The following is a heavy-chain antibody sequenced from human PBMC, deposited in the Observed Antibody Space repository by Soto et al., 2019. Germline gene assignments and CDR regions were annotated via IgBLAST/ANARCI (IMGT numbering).Heavy chain of an antibody. CDR3: AREMATISLGAFDI. J-gene: IGHJ3*02. CDR2: TNNDGSAT. CDR1: GFGFSSYW. D-gene: IGHD5-12*01. V-gene: IGHV3-74*01. Sequence: QSGGSLRLSCAASGFGFSSYWMHWVRQAPGKGLVWVSRTNNDGSATTYADSVRGRFTSFRDDAKNTLFLQMTSLGVEDTAVYYCAREMATISLGAFDIWGEGTMVTVSS.